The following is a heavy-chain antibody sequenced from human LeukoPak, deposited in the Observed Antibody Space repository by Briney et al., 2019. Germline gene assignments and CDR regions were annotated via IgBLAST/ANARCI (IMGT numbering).Heavy chain of an antibody. D-gene: IGHD6-13*01. CDR1: GGSFSGYY. Sequence: SETLSLTCAVYGGSFSGYYWSWIRQPPGKGLEWIGEINHSGSTNYNPSLKSRVTISVDTSKNQFSLKLSSVTAADTAVYYCAGSGYSSSWYRVDYWGQGTLVTVSS. V-gene: IGHV4-34*01. CDR2: INHSGST. J-gene: IGHJ4*02. CDR3: AGSGYSSSWYRVDY.